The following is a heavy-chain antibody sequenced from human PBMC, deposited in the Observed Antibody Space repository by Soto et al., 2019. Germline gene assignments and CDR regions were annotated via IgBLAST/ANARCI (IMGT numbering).Heavy chain of an antibody. V-gene: IGHV3-30*18. Sequence: PGGSLRLSCAASGFTFSDYGMHWVRQAPGKGLEWVALISYDGSNRYYADSVKGRFTISRDISKNTLYLQMNNLGTEDTAVYYCAKLPVRKLSGGSYGFDYWGQGTLVTVSS. CDR1: GFTFSDYG. D-gene: IGHD5-18*01. CDR2: ISYDGSNR. CDR3: AKLPVRKLSGGSYGFDY. J-gene: IGHJ4*02.